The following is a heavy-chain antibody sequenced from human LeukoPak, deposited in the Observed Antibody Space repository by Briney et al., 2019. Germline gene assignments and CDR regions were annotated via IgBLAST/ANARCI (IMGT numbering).Heavy chain of an antibody. Sequence: GRSLRLSCAASGFTFSSYGMHWVRQAPGKGLEWVAVIWYDGSNKYYADSVKGRFTISTDNAKNSLFLQMNSLGDEDTAVYYCAREGRGSYFDYWGQGTLVTVSP. CDR1: GFTFSSYG. D-gene: IGHD1-26*01. CDR2: IWYDGSNK. J-gene: IGHJ4*02. V-gene: IGHV3-33*01. CDR3: AREGRGSYFDY.